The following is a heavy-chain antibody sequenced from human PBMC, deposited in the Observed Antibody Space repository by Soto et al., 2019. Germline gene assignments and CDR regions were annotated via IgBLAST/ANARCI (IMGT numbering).Heavy chain of an antibody. CDR1: GFTVSSNY. V-gene: IGHV3-53*02. D-gene: IGHD2-15*01. CDR3: ASQGYCSGGSCYPLDY. J-gene: IGHJ4*02. Sequence: EVQLVETGGGLIQPGGSPRLSCAASGFTVSSNYMSWVRQAPGKGLEWVSVIYSGGSTYYADSVKGRFTISRDNSKNTLYLQMNSLRAEDTAVYYCASQGYCSGGSCYPLDYWGQGTLVTVSS. CDR2: IYSGGST.